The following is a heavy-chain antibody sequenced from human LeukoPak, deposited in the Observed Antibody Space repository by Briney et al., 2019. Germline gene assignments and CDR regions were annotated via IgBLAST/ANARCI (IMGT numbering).Heavy chain of an antibody. CDR1: GVTVSSNY. J-gene: IGHJ4*02. D-gene: IGHD4-17*01. V-gene: IGHV3-53*01. CDR3: ARDERLRRRGFDY. CDR2: IYSGGST. Sequence: GGSLRLSCAASGVTVSSNYMSWVRQAPGKGLEWVSVIYSGGSTYYADSVKGRFTISRDTSKNTLYLQMNSLRAEDTAVYYCARDERLRRRGFDYWGQGTLVTVSS.